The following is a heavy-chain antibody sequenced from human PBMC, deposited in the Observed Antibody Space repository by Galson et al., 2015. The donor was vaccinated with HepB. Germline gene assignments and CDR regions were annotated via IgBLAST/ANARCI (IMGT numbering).Heavy chain of an antibody. CDR2: IYHSGST. J-gene: IGHJ2*01. V-gene: IGHV4-30-2*01. CDR1: GGSISSGGYS. Sequence: TLSLTCAVSGGSISSGGYSWSWIRQPPGKGLEWIGYIYHSGSTYYNPSLKSRVTISVDRSKNQFSLKLSSVTAADTAVYYCARRWDYYDSSGLHWYFDLWGRGTLVTVSS. CDR3: ARRWDYYDSSGLHWYFDL. D-gene: IGHD3-22*01.